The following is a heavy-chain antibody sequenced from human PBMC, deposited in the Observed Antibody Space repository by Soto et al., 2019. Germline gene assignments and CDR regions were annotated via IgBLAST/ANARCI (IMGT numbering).Heavy chain of an antibody. CDR3: ARVAPRVGAPRGAFDI. J-gene: IGHJ3*02. CDR1: GYTFTSYY. CDR2: INPSGGST. V-gene: IGHV1-46*01. Sequence: SVKVSCKASGYTFTSYYMHWVRQAPGQGLEFMGIINPSGGSTSYSQKFQGRVPRTRDTSTSTVYRELSSLRSEDRAVYYCARVAPRVGAPRGAFDIGGKGTMVPGSS. D-gene: IGHD1-26*01.